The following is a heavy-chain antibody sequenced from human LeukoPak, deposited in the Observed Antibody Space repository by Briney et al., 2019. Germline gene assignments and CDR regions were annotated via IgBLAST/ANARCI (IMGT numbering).Heavy chain of an antibody. CDR3: ARTTVVTLIDY. D-gene: IGHD4-23*01. J-gene: IGHJ4*02. V-gene: IGHV3-53*01. CDR2: IYSGGST. CDR1: GFTVSSNY. Sequence: PGGSLRLSCAASGFTVSSNYMSWVRQAPGKGLEWVSVIYSGGSTYYADSVKGRFTISRDNSKNTLYLQMNSLRAEDTAVYYCARTTVVTLIDYWGQGTLVTVSS.